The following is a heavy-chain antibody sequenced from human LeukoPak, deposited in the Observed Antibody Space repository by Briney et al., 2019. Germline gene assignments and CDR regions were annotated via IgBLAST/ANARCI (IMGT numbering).Heavy chain of an antibody. CDR2: MNPNSGNT. D-gene: IGHD3-9*01. CDR1: GYTFTSYD. J-gene: IGHJ3*02. V-gene: IGHV1-8*01. Sequence: VASVKVSCKASGYTFTSYDINWVRQATGQGLEWMGWMNPNSGNTGYAQKFQGRVTMTTNTSKSTAYMELSSLRSEDTAVYYCARYSVLRYFDDDAFDIWGQGTMVTVSS. CDR3: ARYSVLRYFDDDAFDI.